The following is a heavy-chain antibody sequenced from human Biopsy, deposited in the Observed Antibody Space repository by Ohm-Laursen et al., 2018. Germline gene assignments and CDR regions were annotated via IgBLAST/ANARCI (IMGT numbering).Heavy chain of an antibody. CDR2: ISGGGTI. CDR3: ARDTRWSPYSMDV. V-gene: IGHV3-11*01. D-gene: IGHD4-23*01. Sequence: SLRLSCAASGFSFSDYHMRWIRQAPGRGLEWVSYISGGGTIYYGDSTKGRVTISRDNAKNSLYLQMHSLRAEDTAVYYCARDTRWSPYSMDVWGQGTTVTVSS. J-gene: IGHJ6*02. CDR1: GFSFSDYH.